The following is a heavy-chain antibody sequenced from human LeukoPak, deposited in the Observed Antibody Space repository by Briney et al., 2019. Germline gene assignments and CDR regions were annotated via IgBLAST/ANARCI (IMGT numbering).Heavy chain of an antibody. CDR1: GGSFSGYY. V-gene: IGHV4-34*01. J-gene: IGHJ4*02. D-gene: IGHD5-18*01. CDR3: AGSGYSYGIDY. CDR2: INHSGST. Sequence: PSETLSLTCAVYGGSFSGYYWSWIRQPPGKGLEWIGEINHSGSTNYNPSLKSRVTISVDTSKNQFSLKLSSVTAADTAVYYCAGSGYSYGIDYWGQGTLVTVSS.